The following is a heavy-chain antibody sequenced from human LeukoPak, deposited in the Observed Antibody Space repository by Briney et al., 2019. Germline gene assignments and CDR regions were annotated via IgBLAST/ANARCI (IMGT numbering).Heavy chain of an antibody. CDR1: GGSISSSSYY. V-gene: IGHV4-39*01. CDR3: ARGTAMVAMIVVVTSFDY. J-gene: IGHJ4*02. CDR2: IYYSGST. Sequence: PSETLSLTCTVSGGSISSSSYYWGWIRQPPGKGLEWIGSIYYSGSTYYNPSLKSRVTISVDTSKNQFSLKLSSVTAADTAVYYCARGTAMVAMIVVVTSFDYWGQGTLVTVSS. D-gene: IGHD3-22*01.